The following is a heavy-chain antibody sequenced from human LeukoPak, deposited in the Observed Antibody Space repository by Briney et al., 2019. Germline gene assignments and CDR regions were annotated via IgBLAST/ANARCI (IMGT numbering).Heavy chain of an antibody. J-gene: IGHJ4*02. CDR2: ISTTGST. D-gene: IGHD3-3*01. CDR1: GGSISSYY. Sequence: PSETLSLTCTVSGGSISSYYWSWIRPPAGKGLEWIGRISTTGSTNYNPSLKSRVTMSVDTTKNQFSLKLTSVTAADTAVYYCAREYDDFDYWGQGTLVTVSS. V-gene: IGHV4-4*07. CDR3: AREYDDFDY.